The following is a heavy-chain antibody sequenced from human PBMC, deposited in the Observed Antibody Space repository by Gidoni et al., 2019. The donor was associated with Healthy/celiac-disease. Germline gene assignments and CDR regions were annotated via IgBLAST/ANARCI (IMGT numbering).Heavy chain of an antibody. Sequence: EVQLVESGGGLVKPGGSLRLSCAASGFTFSSYSMNWVRQAPGKGLEWVSSISSSSSYIYYADSVKGRFTISRDNAKNSLYLQMNSLRAEDTAVYYCARDSGSSSWYGDYYYYGMDVWGQGTTVTVSS. CDR2: ISSSSSYI. D-gene: IGHD6-13*01. CDR3: ARDSGSSSWYGDYYYYGMDV. J-gene: IGHJ6*02. V-gene: IGHV3-21*01. CDR1: GFTFSSYS.